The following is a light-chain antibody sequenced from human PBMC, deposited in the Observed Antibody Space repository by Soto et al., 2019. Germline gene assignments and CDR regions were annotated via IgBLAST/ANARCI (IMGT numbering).Light chain of an antibody. CDR3: QKYGSVRGT. V-gene: IGKV3-20*01. CDR1: QSVSSSY. Sequence: DIVLTQSPGTLSLSPGGRATLSCRASQSVSSSYLAWYQQKPGQAPRRLIDGASSRATGIPDRCSGSGSGTDFPLTISRWEPEDFAVYFCQKYGSVRGTFGPGTKGDIK. J-gene: IGKJ3*01. CDR2: GAS.